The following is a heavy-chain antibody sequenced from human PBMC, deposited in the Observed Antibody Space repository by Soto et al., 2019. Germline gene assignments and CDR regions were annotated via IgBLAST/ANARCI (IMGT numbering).Heavy chain of an antibody. CDR3: AKEGVRDSSISLYFFDQ. CDR2: ISGSGGRT. Sequence: EVQLLDSGGGSVQPGGSLRLSCAASGFPFINYAMHWVRQAPGKGLEWVSAISGSGGRTYYGDSGKGRFTISRDNSKDTLYLHMNRLTAEDTAVYFCAKEGVRDSSISLYFFDQWGQGTLVTVSS. CDR1: GFPFINYA. D-gene: IGHD3-10*01. V-gene: IGHV3-23*01. J-gene: IGHJ4*02.